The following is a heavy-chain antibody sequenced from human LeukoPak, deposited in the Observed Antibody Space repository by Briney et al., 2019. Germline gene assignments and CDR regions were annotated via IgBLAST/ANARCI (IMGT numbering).Heavy chain of an antibody. CDR3: ARGTSSLDY. V-gene: IGHV4-59*01. CDR2: IYYSGNT. Sequence: SETLSLTCTVSGGSISNYHWSWIRQPPGKGLGWIGYIYYSGNTNYNPSLKSRVTISVDTSKNQFSLKLSSVTAADTAVYYCARGTSSLDYWGRGTLVTVSS. J-gene: IGHJ4*02. CDR1: GGSISNYH.